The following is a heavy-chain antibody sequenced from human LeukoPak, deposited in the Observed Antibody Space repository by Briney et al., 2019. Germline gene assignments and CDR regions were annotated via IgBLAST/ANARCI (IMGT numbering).Heavy chain of an antibody. CDR1: GYTFTSYG. D-gene: IGHD3-22*01. V-gene: IGHV1-18*01. CDR3: ARSTSYYYDSSGLNWFDP. CDR2: ISAYNGNT. J-gene: IGHJ5*02. Sequence: ASVKVSCKASGYTFTSYGISWVRQAPGQGLGWMGWISAYNGNTNYAQKLQGRVTMTTDTSTSTAYMELRSLRSDDTAVYYCARSTSYYYDSSGLNWFDPWGQGTLVTVSS.